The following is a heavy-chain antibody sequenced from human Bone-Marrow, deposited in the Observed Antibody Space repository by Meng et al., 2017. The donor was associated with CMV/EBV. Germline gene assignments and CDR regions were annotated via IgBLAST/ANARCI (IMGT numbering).Heavy chain of an antibody. J-gene: IGHJ4*02. CDR1: GGSISSGGYY. V-gene: IGHV4-31*03. D-gene: IGHD3-10*01. Sequence: QVQLQESGPGLVKPSQTLSLTCTVSGGSISSGGYYWSWIRQHPGKGLEWIGYIYYSGSTYYNPSLKSRVTISVDTFKNQFSLKLSSVTAADTAVYYCARDGDGSGYYFDYWGQGTLVTVSS. CDR2: IYYSGST. CDR3: ARDGDGSGYYFDY.